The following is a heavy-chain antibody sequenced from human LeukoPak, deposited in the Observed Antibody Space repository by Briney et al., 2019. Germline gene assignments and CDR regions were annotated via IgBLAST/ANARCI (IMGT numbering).Heavy chain of an antibody. CDR1: GGSISSSSYY. Sequence: SETLSLTCTVSGGSISSSSYYWGWIRQPPGKGLEWIGSIYYSGSTYYNPSLKSRVTISVDTSKNQFSLKLSSVTGADTAVYYCARRPDDSSGYYYVGPLTFDYWGQGTLVTVSS. D-gene: IGHD3-22*01. CDR2: IYYSGST. CDR3: ARRPDDSSGYYYVGPLTFDY. J-gene: IGHJ4*02. V-gene: IGHV4-39*01.